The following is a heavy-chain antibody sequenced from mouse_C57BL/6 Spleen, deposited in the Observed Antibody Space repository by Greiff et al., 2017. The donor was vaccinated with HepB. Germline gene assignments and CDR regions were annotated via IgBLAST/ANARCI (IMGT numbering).Heavy chain of an antibody. CDR1: GYTFTNYW. V-gene: IGHV1-63*01. CDR3: ARLGKFGSSYYYAMDY. J-gene: IGHJ4*01. D-gene: IGHD1-1*01. CDR2: IYPGGGYT. Sequence: QVQLQHSGAELVRPGTSVKMSCKASGYTFTNYWIGWAKQRPGHGLEWIGDIYPGGGYTNYNEKFKGKATLTADKSSSTAYMQFSSLTSEDSAIYYCARLGKFGSSYYYAMDYWGQGTSVTVSS.